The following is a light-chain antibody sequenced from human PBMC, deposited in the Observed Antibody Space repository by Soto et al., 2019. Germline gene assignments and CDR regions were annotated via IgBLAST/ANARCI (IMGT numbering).Light chain of an antibody. V-gene: IGKV3-15*01. Sequence: EIVMTQSPATLSVSPGERVTLSCRASQSVSSSLAWYQQKPGQAPTLLIYGASTKTTGIPARFSGSGSGTEFTLTISSLQSEDFAVYFCQQYNNGPPFPFGPGTKVDIK. CDR1: QSVSSS. CDR3: QQYNNGPPFP. CDR2: GAS. J-gene: IGKJ3*01.